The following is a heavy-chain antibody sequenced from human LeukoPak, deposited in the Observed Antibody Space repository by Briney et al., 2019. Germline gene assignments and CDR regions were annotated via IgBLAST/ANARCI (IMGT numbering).Heavy chain of an antibody. V-gene: IGHV4-31*03. CDR2: IYYSGST. CDR1: GGSISSGGYY. Sequence: SETLSLTCTVSGGSISSGGYYWSWIRQHPGTGLEWIGYIYYSGSTYYNPSLKSRVTISVDTSKNQFSLKLSSVTAADTAVYYCARVDASPYSSGWYFDYWGQGTLVTVSS. CDR3: ARVDASPYSSGWYFDY. D-gene: IGHD6-13*01. J-gene: IGHJ4*02.